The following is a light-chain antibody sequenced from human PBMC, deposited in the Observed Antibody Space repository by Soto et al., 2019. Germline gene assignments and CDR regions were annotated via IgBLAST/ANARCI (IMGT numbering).Light chain of an antibody. CDR1: QTISTY. Sequence: DIQMTQSPSSLFASVGDRVTIACRARQTISTYLNWYQQKPGKAPKLLIFGASTLQSGVPSRFSGSGSGTEFILTISSLQREDFATYYCQQTYDTPPTFGQGTKVDNK. J-gene: IGKJ1*01. CDR2: GAS. CDR3: QQTYDTPPT. V-gene: IGKV1-39*01.